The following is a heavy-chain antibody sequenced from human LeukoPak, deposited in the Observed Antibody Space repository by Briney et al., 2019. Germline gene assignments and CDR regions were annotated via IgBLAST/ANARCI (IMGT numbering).Heavy chain of an antibody. J-gene: IGHJ6*03. CDR2: IYYSGST. D-gene: IGHD5-12*01. V-gene: IGHV4-59*01. Sequence: SETLSLTCTVSGGSISSYYWSWIRQPPGKGLEWIGYIYYSGSTNYNPSLKSRVTISVDTSKNQFSLKLSSVTAADTAMYYCARVRGYSGYEFSYYMDVWGKGTTVTISS. CDR3: ARVRGYSGYEFSYYMDV. CDR1: GGSISSYY.